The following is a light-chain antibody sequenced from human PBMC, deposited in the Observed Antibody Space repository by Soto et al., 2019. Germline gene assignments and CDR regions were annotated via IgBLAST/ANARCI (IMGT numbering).Light chain of an antibody. CDR2: VTS. J-gene: IGKJ4*01. Sequence: IQLTQSPSSLSASVGDRVTITCRASQGVSSYLAWYQQKPGKAPNLLIYVTSTLQSGVPSRFSGSGSGTEFTLTISSLQPEDFATYYCQRHNSYPLTFGGGTKVEIK. V-gene: IGKV1-9*01. CDR1: QGVSSY. CDR3: QRHNSYPLT.